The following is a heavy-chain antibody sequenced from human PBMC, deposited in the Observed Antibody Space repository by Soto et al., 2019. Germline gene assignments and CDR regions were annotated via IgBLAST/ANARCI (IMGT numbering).Heavy chain of an antibody. CDR2: FYYSGST. CDR1: GGSISGYY. D-gene: IGHD2-2*01. V-gene: IGHV4-59*12. CDR3: ARGGIVVVPAAMNYYYYYGMDV. J-gene: IGHJ6*02. Sequence: SETLSLTCTVSGGSISGYYWSWIRQPPGKGLEWIGYFYYSGSTNYNPSLRSRVTISVDTSKNQFSLKLSSVTAADTAVYYCARGGIVVVPAAMNYYYYYGMDVWGQGTTVTVSS.